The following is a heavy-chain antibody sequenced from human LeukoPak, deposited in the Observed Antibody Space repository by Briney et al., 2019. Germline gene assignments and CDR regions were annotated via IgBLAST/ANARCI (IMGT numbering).Heavy chain of an antibody. CDR2: IYYTGAT. CDR1: GGSISTYY. J-gene: IGHJ4*02. D-gene: IGHD5-18*01. V-gene: IGHV4-59*01. Sequence: SSETLSLTCTVSGGSISTYYWSRIRLPPGKGLEWIGYIYYTGATYYNPSLKSRVTISLDTSKNHFSLKLSSVTAADAAVYYCARAGYSYGTGYYFDYWGQGALVTVSS. CDR3: ARAGYSYGTGYYFDY.